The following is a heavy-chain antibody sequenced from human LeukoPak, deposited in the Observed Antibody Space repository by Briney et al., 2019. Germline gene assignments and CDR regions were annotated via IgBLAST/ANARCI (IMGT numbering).Heavy chain of an antibody. CDR1: GFTFSDYY. CDR3: ARGKISYDTSGYPIFHY. V-gene: IGHV3-11*01. CDR2: ISGSGSSI. J-gene: IGHJ4*02. D-gene: IGHD3-22*01. Sequence: PGGSLRLSYAASGFTFSDYYMSWVRQAPGKGLEWVSYISGSGSSIYQADSVKGRFTISRDNAKNSLYLQMNSLRAEDTAVYYCARGKISYDTSGYPIFHYWGQGTLVTVSS.